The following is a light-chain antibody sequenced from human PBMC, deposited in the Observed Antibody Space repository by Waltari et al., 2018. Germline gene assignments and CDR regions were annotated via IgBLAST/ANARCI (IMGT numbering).Light chain of an antibody. CDR1: QGISSY. CDR2: AAS. Sequence: DIQLTQSPSFLSASVGDSVPITCRASQGISSYLAWYQQKPGKAPKLLIYAASTLQAGVPSRFSGSGSGTEFTLTISSLPPEDFATYYCQQLYSYPFTFGPGTKVDIK. J-gene: IGKJ3*01. CDR3: QQLYSYPFT. V-gene: IGKV1-9*01.